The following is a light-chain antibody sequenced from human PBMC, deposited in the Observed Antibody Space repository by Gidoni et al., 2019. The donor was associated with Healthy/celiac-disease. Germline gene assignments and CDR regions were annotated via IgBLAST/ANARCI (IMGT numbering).Light chain of an antibody. CDR1: QGISSW. Sequence: DNRRKRAQSSVAASVGDRVTITCLAMQGISSWLAWYQQKPEKAPKSLIYAASSLQSVVPSRFSGSGSGTDFSLTRRLLQSEDFAPYFCHPYTSYPITFGQGTRLEIK. V-gene: IGKV1D-16*02. CDR2: AAS. J-gene: IGKJ5*01. CDR3: HPYTSYPIT.